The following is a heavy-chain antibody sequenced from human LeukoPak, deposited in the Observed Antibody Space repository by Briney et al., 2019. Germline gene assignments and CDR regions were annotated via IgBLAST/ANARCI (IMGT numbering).Heavy chain of an antibody. J-gene: IGHJ3*02. CDR2: ISGSSSYI. Sequence: GGSLRLSCAASGFTFSSYSMNWVRQAPGKGLEWVSSISGSSSYIYYADSVKGRFTISRDNAKNSLYLQMNSLRAEDTAVYYCARVDYDILTGYYIYAFDIWGQGTTVTVS. CDR1: GFTFSSYS. V-gene: IGHV3-21*01. D-gene: IGHD3-9*01. CDR3: ARVDYDILTGYYIYAFDI.